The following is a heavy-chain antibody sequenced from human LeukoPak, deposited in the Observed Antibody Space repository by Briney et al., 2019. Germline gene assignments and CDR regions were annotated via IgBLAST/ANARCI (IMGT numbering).Heavy chain of an antibody. CDR2: ISTSSIYI. D-gene: IGHD3-22*01. CDR3: ARDGIYYDSRGFDQ. J-gene: IGHJ4*02. V-gene: IGHV3-11*06. Sequence: PGGSLRLSCAASGFTFSDYYMSWIRQAPGKGLEWVSSISTSSIYIYYADSLKGRFTISRDNAKNSLYLQMNSLRTEDTAVYYCARDGIYYDSRGFDQWGQGTQVTVSS. CDR1: GFTFSDYY.